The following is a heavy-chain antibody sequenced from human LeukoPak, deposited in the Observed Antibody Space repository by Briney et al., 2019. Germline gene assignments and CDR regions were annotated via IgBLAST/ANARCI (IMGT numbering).Heavy chain of an antibody. Sequence: GSSVKVSCKASGGTFSSYAISWVRQAPGQGLEWMGWISAYNGNTNYAQKLQGRVTMTTDTSTSTAYMELRSLRSDDTAVYYCARDTTTTDYYYDSSGYYRPFDYWGQGTLVTVSS. CDR2: ISAYNGNT. CDR3: ARDTTTTDYYYDSSGYYRPFDY. D-gene: IGHD3-22*01. J-gene: IGHJ4*02. V-gene: IGHV1-18*01. CDR1: GGTFSSYA.